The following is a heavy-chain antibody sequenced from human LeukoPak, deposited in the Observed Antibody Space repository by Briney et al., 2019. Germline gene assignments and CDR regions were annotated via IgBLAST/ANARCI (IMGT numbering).Heavy chain of an antibody. CDR2: ISSGSTYK. Sequence: GGSLRLSCAASGFTFSIYTMNWVRQAPGKGLEWASSISSGSTYKYYADSVKGRFTISRDSAKNSLFLQMNSLRAEDTAVYYCARESAAYDILTGWMDVWGQGTTVTVSS. D-gene: IGHD3-9*01. J-gene: IGHJ6*02. CDR1: GFTFSIYT. V-gene: IGHV3-21*01. CDR3: ARESAAYDILTGWMDV.